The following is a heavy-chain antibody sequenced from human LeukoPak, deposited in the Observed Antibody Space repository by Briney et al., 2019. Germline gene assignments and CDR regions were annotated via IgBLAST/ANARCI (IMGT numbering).Heavy chain of an antibody. Sequence: RPGESLRLSCAASGFIFSDYAMSWVRQAPGKGLEWLSGMSKSGDYTHDTESVKGRLTISRDNSKNTLYLQMSGLRAEDTAIYYCAKFNGWELAEYYLDYWGHGTLVTVSS. CDR1: GFIFSDYA. CDR3: AKFNGWELAEYYLDY. CDR2: MSKSGDYT. D-gene: IGHD1-26*01. J-gene: IGHJ4*01. V-gene: IGHV3-23*01.